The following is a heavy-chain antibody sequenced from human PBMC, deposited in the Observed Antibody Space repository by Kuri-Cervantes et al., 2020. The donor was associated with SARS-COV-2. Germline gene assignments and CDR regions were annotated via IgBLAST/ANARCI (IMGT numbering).Heavy chain of an antibody. CDR1: GGSISSYY. V-gene: IGHV4-59*01. CDR2: IYYSGST. J-gene: IGHJ6*03. CDR3: ARDFSGRLTGDHYYYYYMDV. D-gene: IGHD7-27*01. Sequence: SETLSLTCTVSGGSISSYYWSWIRQPPGKGLEWIGYIYYSGSTNYNPSLKSRVTISVDTSKNQFSLKLSSVTAADTAVYYCARDFSGRLTGDHYYYYYMDVCGKGTTVTVSS.